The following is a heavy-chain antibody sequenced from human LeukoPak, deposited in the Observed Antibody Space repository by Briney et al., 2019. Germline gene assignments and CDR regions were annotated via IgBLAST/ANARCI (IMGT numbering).Heavy chain of an antibody. CDR3: ARALVGAATLSY. CDR1: GYSFTTYW. Sequence: GESLKISCKGSGYSFTTYWIAWVRQMPGKSLEWMGVIYPGDSDTRYSPSFQGQVTPSAAKSISTAYLQWSSLKASDTAIYYCARALVGAATLSYWGQGTLVTVSS. CDR2: IYPGDSDT. D-gene: IGHD1-26*01. V-gene: IGHV5-51*01. J-gene: IGHJ4*02.